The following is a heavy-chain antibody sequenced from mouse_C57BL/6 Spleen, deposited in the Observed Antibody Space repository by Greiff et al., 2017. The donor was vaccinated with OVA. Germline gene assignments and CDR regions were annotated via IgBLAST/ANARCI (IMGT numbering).Heavy chain of an antibody. Sequence: VQLQQSGAELVRPGASVTLSCKASGYTFTDYEMHWVKQTPVHGLEWIGAIDPETGGTAYNQKFKGKAILTADKSSSTAYMELRSLTSEDSAVYYCTRRGRGDFGCWGKGTTLTVAS. V-gene: IGHV1-15*01. J-gene: IGHJ2*01. CDR2: IDPETGGT. CDR1: GYTFTDYE. D-gene: IGHD3-3*01. CDR3: TRRGRGDFGC.